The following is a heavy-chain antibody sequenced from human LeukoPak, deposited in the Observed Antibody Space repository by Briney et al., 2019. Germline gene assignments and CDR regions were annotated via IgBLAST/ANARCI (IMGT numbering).Heavy chain of an antibody. Sequence: GASVKVSCKASGGTFSSYTISWVRQAPGQGLEWMGRIIPILGIANYARKFQGRVTITADKSTSTAYMELSSLRSEDTAVYYCASCHYDFWSGYYPWGQGTLVTVSS. CDR1: GGTFSSYT. CDR2: IIPILGIA. D-gene: IGHD3-3*01. V-gene: IGHV1-69*02. J-gene: IGHJ5*02. CDR3: ASCHYDFWSGYYP.